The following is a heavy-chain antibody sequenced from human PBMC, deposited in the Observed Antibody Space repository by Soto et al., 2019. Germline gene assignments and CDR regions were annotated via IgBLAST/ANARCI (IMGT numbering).Heavy chain of an antibody. V-gene: IGHV1-18*01. CDR1: GYIFVNYG. CDR2: ISPYSGNT. CDR3: ARMDNYVTPTPQDV. D-gene: IGHD3-16*01. J-gene: IGHJ6*02. Sequence: QVQLVQSGDEVRKPGSSVKVSCKASGYIFVNYGIAWVRQAPGQGLEWMGWISPYSGNTHYVSKVQGRLTMTPDKXXSTAYVDLGSLPSDDTAVYYCARMDNYVTPTPQDVWGQGTTVTVSS.